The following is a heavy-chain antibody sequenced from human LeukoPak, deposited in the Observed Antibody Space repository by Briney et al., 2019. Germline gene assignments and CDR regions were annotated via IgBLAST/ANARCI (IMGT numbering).Heavy chain of an antibody. D-gene: IGHD3-3*01. Sequence: GGSLRLSCAASGFTFSSYAMSWVRQAPGKGLEWVSAISGSGGSTYYADSVKGRFTISRDNAKNSLYLQMNSLRAEDTAVYYCARVRPRPGTYDFWSGYPFDYWGREPWSPSPQ. CDR3: ARVRPRPGTYDFWSGYPFDY. CDR1: GFTFSSYA. J-gene: IGHJ4*02. V-gene: IGHV3-23*01. CDR2: ISGSGGST.